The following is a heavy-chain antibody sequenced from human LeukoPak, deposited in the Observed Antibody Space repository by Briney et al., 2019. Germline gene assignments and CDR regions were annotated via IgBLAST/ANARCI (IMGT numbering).Heavy chain of an antibody. CDR3: ARVPVVTPRASRIKRYFDL. V-gene: IGHV1-2*02. Sequence: ASVKVSCKASGYTFTGYYMHWVRPAPGQGLEWMGWINPNSGGTNYAQKFQGRVTMTRDTSISTAYMELSRLRSDDTAVYYCARVPVVTPRASRIKRYFDLWGRGTLVTVSS. J-gene: IGHJ2*01. CDR2: INPNSGGT. CDR1: GYTFTGYY. D-gene: IGHD4-23*01.